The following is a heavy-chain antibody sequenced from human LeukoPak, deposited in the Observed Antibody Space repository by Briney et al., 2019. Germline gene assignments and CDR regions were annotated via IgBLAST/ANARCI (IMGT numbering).Heavy chain of an antibody. CDR2: IRYDGSEK. Sequence: SGGSLRLSCAASGFTFSSSGMHWVRQTPGKGLEWVAFIRYDGSEKSYADSVKGRFTISRDNSKNTLYLQMNSLSVDDTGIYYCAKGFVEPRPHYFDYWGQGTLVTVSS. CDR1: GFTFSSSG. V-gene: IGHV3-30*02. CDR3: AKGFVEPRPHYFDY. J-gene: IGHJ4*02. D-gene: IGHD6-6*01.